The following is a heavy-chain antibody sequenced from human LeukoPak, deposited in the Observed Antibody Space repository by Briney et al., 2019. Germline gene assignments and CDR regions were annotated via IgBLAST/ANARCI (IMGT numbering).Heavy chain of an antibody. Sequence: DPSETLSLTCTVSGGSISSGSYYWSWIRQPAGKGLEWIGRIYTSGSTNYNPSLKSRVTISVDTSKNQFSLKLSSVTAADTAVYYCARVDTAMVITFWGQGTLVTVSS. D-gene: IGHD5-18*01. J-gene: IGHJ4*02. CDR2: IYTSGST. CDR1: GGSISSGSYY. V-gene: IGHV4-61*02. CDR3: ARVDTAMVITF.